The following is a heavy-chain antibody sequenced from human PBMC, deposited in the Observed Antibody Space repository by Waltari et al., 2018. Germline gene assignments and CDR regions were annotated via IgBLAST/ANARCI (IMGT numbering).Heavy chain of an antibody. CDR3: ARLSPPMWVRGVKGGYYFDY. CDR1: GDSVINSNYF. J-gene: IGHJ4*02. D-gene: IGHD3-10*01. Sequence: QLQLFESGPGLVKPSETLVLTCTFSGDSVINSNYFCGWVRQPPGKGLEWIGNIYYSGRSSYNPSLKGRVIISVDTSKNQFSVRLTSVTAADTAVFYCARLSPPMWVRGVKGGYYFDYWGPGTLVTVSS. CDR2: IYYSGRS. V-gene: IGHV4-39*07.